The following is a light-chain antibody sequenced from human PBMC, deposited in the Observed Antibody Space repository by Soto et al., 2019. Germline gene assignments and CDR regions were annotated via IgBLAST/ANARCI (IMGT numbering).Light chain of an antibody. CDR3: SSYTSSIPYV. Sequence: QSALTQPASVSGSPGQSITISCTGTSSDVGGYTYVSWYQQHPGKAPKLMIYEVSNRPSGVSNRFSGSKSGNTASLTISGLQAEDEADYYCSSYTSSIPYVVGTGTKLTVL. CDR2: EVS. J-gene: IGLJ1*01. CDR1: SSDVGGYTY. V-gene: IGLV2-14*01.